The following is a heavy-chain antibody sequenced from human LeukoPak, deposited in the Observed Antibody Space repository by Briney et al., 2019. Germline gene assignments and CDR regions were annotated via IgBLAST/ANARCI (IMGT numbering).Heavy chain of an antibody. CDR3: ARHQTSYDFWSGYFNWFDP. V-gene: IGHV4-4*09. Sequence: SETLSLNCTVSGGSISSYYWSWLRQPPGKGLEWIGYIYTSGSTNYNPSLKSRVTISVDTSKTQFSLKLSSVTAADTAVYYCARHQTSYDFWSGYFNWFDPWGQGTLVTVSS. CDR1: GGSISSYY. D-gene: IGHD3-3*01. J-gene: IGHJ5*02. CDR2: IYTSGST.